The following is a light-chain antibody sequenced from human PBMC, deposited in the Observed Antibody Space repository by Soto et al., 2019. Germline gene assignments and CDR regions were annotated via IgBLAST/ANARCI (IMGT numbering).Light chain of an antibody. V-gene: IGKV1-33*01. CDR1: QDISNY. J-gene: IGKJ4*01. Sequence: DIQMTQSPSSLSASVGDRVTITCQASQDISNYLNWYQRKPGKAPKLLIYDTSNLEAGVPSRFSGSGSGTDFIFIISSLQPEDIATYYCQQYDNLPLTFGGGTKVEVK. CDR2: DTS. CDR3: QQYDNLPLT.